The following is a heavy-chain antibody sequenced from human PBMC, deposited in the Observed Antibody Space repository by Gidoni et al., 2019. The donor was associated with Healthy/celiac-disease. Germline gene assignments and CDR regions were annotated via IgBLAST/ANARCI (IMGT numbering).Heavy chain of an antibody. CDR1: GGSISSGGYS. CDR3: ASMAQWFGESLDAFDI. J-gene: IGHJ3*02. D-gene: IGHD3-10*01. V-gene: IGHV4-30-2*01. CDR2: IFHSGGT. Sequence: QLQLQESGPGLVKPSQTLSLTCAVSGGSISSGGYSWSWIRQPPGKGLEWIGYIFHSGGTYYNPALKIRGTISIDRSKNQFSLKLSSVTAADTAVYYCASMAQWFGESLDAFDIWGQGTMVTVSS.